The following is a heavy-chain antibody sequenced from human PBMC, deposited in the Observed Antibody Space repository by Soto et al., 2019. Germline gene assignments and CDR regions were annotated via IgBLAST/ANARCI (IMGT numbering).Heavy chain of an antibody. D-gene: IGHD3-9*01. J-gene: IGHJ6*02. Sequence: GGSLRLSCAASGFTFSDYYMSWIRQAPGKGLEWVSYIGSSGSTIYYADSVKGRFTISRDNAKNSLYLQMNSLRAEDTAVYYCARVVTWDYDILTGYYGMDVWGQGTTVTVSS. CDR2: IGSSGSTI. CDR1: GFTFSDYY. V-gene: IGHV3-11*01. CDR3: ARVVTWDYDILTGYYGMDV.